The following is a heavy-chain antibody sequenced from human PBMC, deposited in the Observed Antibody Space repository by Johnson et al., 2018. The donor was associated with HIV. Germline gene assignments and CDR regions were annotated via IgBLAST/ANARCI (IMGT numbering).Heavy chain of an antibody. J-gene: IGHJ3*02. V-gene: IGHV3-66*01. Sequence: VQLVESGGGVVQPGRSLRLSCAASGFSVSASYMSWLRQAPGKALEWVSVIGTAGSTGYADSVKGRFTISRDNAKNSLYLQMNSLRAEDTAVYYCARLSGYYVYDAFDIWGRDNGHRLF. CDR3: ARLSGYYVYDAFDI. D-gene: IGHD3-3*01. CDR2: IGTAGST. CDR1: GFSVSASY.